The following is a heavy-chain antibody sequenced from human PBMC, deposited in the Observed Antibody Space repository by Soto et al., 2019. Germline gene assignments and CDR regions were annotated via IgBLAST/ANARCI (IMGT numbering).Heavy chain of an antibody. CDR2: VRGNSYGA. CDR1: GFVFENYA. V-gene: IGHV3-23*01. Sequence: GGSLRLSCAASGFVFENYAMIWFRQAPGKGLEWVATVRGNSYGAYYADSVRGRFIISRDNSKNTMSLQLNSLRDDDTAIYYCAKGKSENGVDWLDPWGPGTLVTVSS. D-gene: IGHD2-8*01. CDR3: AKGKSENGVDWLDP. J-gene: IGHJ5*02.